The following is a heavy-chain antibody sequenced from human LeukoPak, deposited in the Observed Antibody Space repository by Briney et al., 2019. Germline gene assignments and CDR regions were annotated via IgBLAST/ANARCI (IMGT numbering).Heavy chain of an antibody. D-gene: IGHD6-19*01. J-gene: IGHJ4*02. Sequence: ASVKVSCKASGYSFISYYIHWVRQAPGQGLEWMGIINPSGGSTSYAQNFQGRVTMTRDTSTSTVYMELRSLRSDDTAVYYCARDYSSGWPNFDYWGQGTLVTVSS. V-gene: IGHV1-46*01. CDR3: ARDYSSGWPNFDY. CDR1: GYSFISYY. CDR2: INPSGGST.